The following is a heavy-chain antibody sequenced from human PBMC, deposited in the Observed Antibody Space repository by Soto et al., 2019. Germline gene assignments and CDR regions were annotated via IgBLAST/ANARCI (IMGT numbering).Heavy chain of an antibody. CDR1: GGSISSSSYY. Sequence: QLQLQESGPGLVKPSETLSLTCTVSGGSISSSSYYWGWIRQPPGKGLEWIGSIYYSGSTYYNPSLRSRXTISVDTSKNQFSLKLSSVTAADTAVYYCARHFYYGDYRGYWGQGTLVTVSS. J-gene: IGHJ4*02. D-gene: IGHD4-17*01. CDR2: IYYSGST. CDR3: ARHFYYGDYRGY. V-gene: IGHV4-39*01.